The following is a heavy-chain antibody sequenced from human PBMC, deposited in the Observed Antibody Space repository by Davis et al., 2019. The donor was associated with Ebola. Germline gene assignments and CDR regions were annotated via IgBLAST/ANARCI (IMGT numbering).Heavy chain of an antibody. Sequence: GESLKISCAASGFTFSSYSMNWVRQAPGKGLEWVSSISSSSSYIYYADSVKGRFTISRDNAKNSLYLQMNSLRAEDTAVYYCARTSSSWYVDYWGQGTLVTVSS. V-gene: IGHV3-21*01. CDR1: GFTFSSYS. CDR3: ARTSSSWYVDY. CDR2: ISSSSSYI. J-gene: IGHJ4*02. D-gene: IGHD6-13*01.